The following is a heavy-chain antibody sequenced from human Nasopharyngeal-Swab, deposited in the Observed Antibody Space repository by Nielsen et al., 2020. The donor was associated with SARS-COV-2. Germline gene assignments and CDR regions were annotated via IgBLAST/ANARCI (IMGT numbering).Heavy chain of an antibody. CDR3: TTDRVYDYVWGSYRYLDY. Sequence: GESLKISCAASGFTFSNAWMSWVRQAPGKGLEWVGRIKSKNDGGTTDYAAPVKGRFTISRDDSKNTLYLQMNSLTTEDTAVYYCTTDRVYDYVWGSYRYLDYWGQGTLVTVSS. J-gene: IGHJ4*02. D-gene: IGHD3-16*02. CDR1: GFTFSNAW. V-gene: IGHV3-15*01. CDR2: IKSKNDGGTT.